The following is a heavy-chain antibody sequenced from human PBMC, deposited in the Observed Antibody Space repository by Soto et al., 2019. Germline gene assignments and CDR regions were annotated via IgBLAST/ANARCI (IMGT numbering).Heavy chain of an antibody. J-gene: IGHJ5*02. CDR1: GFSLTTSGVG. Sequence: QITLKESGPTLVKPTQTLTLTCTFSGFSLTTSGVGVGWIRQPPGKSLEWLALIYWDDDTRYSPSLKSSLTITKDTSKNQVVLTMTNMDPADTSTDFGAHRTTTVTWWFDPWGHRTMVTVSS. CDR2: IYWDDDT. CDR3: AHRTTTVTWWFDP. D-gene: IGHD4-17*01. V-gene: IGHV2-5*02.